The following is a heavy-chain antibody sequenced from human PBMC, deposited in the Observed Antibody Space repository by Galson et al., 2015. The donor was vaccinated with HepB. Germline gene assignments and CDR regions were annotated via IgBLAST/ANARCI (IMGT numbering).Heavy chain of an antibody. V-gene: IGHV3-30*02. CDR3: AKGVVEASYSIGIDY. CDR2: IRYNGGNT. CDR1: GFNFNNYG. Sequence: SLRLSCAASGFNFNNYGMHWVRQAPGKGLEWVAFIRYNGGNTYYADSMKGRFTISRDNSKNTLNLQMNSLRPEDTAVYYCAKGVVEASYSIGIDYWGQGTLDTVSS. D-gene: IGHD2-15*01. J-gene: IGHJ4*02.